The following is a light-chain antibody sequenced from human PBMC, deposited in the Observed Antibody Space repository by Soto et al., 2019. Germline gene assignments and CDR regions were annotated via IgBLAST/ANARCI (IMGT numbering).Light chain of an antibody. CDR2: EVS. CDR3: SSYTSSSILV. V-gene: IGLV2-14*01. CDR1: SSDVGGYNY. Sequence: QSALTQPASVSGSPGQSITISCTGTSSDVGGYNYVSWYQQHPGKVPKLMIYEVSNRPSGVSNRFSGSKSGNTASLTISGLQAEDEADYYCSSYTSSSILVFGGGTKVTVL. J-gene: IGLJ2*01.